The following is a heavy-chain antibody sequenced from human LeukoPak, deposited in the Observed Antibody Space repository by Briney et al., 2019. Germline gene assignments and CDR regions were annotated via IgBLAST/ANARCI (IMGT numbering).Heavy chain of an antibody. CDR2: IYPGDSET. D-gene: IGHD3-22*01. CDR1: GYSFSTYW. V-gene: IGHV5-51*01. Sequence: PGESLKISCKGSGYSFSTYWIGWVRQMPGEGLEWMGIIYPGDSETRYSPSFQGQVTFSADKSVSTAYLQWSSLKASDTAMYYCARRTYYYDSSGDKGGNYFDFWGQGTLVTVSS. CDR3: ARRTYYYDSSGDKGGNYFDF. J-gene: IGHJ4*02.